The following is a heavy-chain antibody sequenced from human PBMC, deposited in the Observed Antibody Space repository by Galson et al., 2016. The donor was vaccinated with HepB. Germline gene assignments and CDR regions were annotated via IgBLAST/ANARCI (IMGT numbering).Heavy chain of an antibody. CDR2: IYSNGYRT. CDR1: GFTFSNYP. CDR3: AKDENSLWPPDALDM. Sequence: SLRLSCAASGFTFSNYPMNWVCQAPGKGLEWVAGIYSNGYRTDYRDSVRGRFTLSSDNSKNTVYLQINSLRAEDTAVYYCAKDENSLWPPDALDMWGQGTRVIVSS. J-gene: IGHJ3*02. D-gene: IGHD1/OR15-1a*01. V-gene: IGHV3-23*01.